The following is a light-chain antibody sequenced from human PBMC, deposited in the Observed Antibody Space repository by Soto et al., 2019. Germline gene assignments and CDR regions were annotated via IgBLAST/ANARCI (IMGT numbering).Light chain of an antibody. CDR2: DAS. CDR1: QDITNY. V-gene: IGKV1-33*01. Sequence: DIQMTQSPSSLSASVGDRVTTTCQASQDITNYLHWFQQKTGKAPKLLIYDASNLETGVPSRFSGSGSGTDVTFTISSLQPEDIATYYCQQYDNLPLTFGGGTKVDI. J-gene: IGKJ4*01. CDR3: QQYDNLPLT.